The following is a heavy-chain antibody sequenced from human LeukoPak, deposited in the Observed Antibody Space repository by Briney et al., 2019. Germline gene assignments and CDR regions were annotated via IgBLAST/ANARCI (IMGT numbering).Heavy chain of an antibody. CDR1: GFTFNSYW. CDR2: INSDESDT. J-gene: IGHJ3*02. CDR3: ARGGYHHGFDI. V-gene: IGHV3-74*01. Sequence: GGSLRLSCAASGFTFNSYWFHWVRQAPGKGLVWVSRINSDESDTIYAGSVKSRFTISRDNAKSTVYLQMNSLKAEDTAVYYCARGGYHHGFDIWGQGTMVTVSS. D-gene: IGHD5-18*01.